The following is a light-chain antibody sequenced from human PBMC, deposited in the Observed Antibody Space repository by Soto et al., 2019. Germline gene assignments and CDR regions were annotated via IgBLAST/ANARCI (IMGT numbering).Light chain of an antibody. CDR3: SSYTSSSLVV. V-gene: IGLV2-14*01. CDR1: SSDVGGYNY. J-gene: IGLJ2*01. Sequence: QSVLTQPASVSGSPGQSITISCTGTSSDVGGYNYVSWYQQHPGKAPKLMIYEVSNRPSGVSNRFSGSKSGNTASLTISGLQAEDEADYYCSSYTSSSLVVFGGRTKVTVL. CDR2: EVS.